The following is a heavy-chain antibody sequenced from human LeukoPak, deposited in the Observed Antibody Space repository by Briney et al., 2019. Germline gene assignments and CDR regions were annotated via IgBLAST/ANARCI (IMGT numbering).Heavy chain of an antibody. D-gene: IGHD3-3*02. Sequence: PGGSLRLSCAASGFTFSSSAMIWVRQAPGKGLEWVSAIGVSGRTTYYVNSVKGRFTISRDDSKNTLYLQMNGLRAEDAAVYYCANLLGSHTDHWGQGTLVTVSS. CDR2: IGVSGRTT. V-gene: IGHV3-23*01. CDR3: ANLLGSHTDH. J-gene: IGHJ4*02. CDR1: GFTFSSSA.